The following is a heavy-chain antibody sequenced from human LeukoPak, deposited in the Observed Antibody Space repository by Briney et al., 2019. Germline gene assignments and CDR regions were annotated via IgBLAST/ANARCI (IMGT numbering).Heavy chain of an antibody. D-gene: IGHD2-2*01. V-gene: IGHV3-33*08. CDR1: GFTFSSHG. J-gene: IGHJ4*02. CDR3: ARDKSTSCYYFDY. CDR2: IWYDGSYE. Sequence: PGRSLRLSCEASGFTFSSHGMHCVRQAPGKGLEWVAVIWYDGSYEYYADSVKGRFTISRDNSNSTLYLQMNSLRAEDTAVYYCARDKSTSCYYFDYWGQGTLVTVSS.